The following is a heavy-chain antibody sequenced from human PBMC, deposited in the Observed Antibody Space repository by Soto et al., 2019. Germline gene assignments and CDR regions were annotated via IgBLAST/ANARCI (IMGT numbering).Heavy chain of an antibody. D-gene: IGHD7-27*01. CDR3: ARDTGDGTFDF. CDR2: INAGYGNT. V-gene: IGHV1-3*01. CDR1: GYTFSSYA. Sequence: QVHLVQSGAEVRKPGASVKGSCKTSGYTFSSYAMHWVRQAPGQRPEWMGWINAGYGNTKSSQKFQDRVTISRDTSASTAYMELTSLRSEDTAVYYCARDTGDGTFDFWGQGTLVTVSS. J-gene: IGHJ4*02.